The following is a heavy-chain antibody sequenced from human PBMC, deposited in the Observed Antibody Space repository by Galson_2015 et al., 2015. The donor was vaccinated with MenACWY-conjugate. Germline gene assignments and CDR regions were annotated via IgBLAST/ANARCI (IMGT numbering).Heavy chain of an antibody. J-gene: IGHJ5*02. D-gene: IGHD7-27*01. V-gene: IGHV3-23*01. Sequence: SLRLSCAASAFTFSNHAMNWVRQAPGKGLEWVAGIRGSGGSTYYADSVKGRFSISRDNSKNTLYLQMSSLRVEDTALYYCARYSRITGDLAVFTSWGQGTLVTVSS. CDR3: ARYSRITGDLAVFTS. CDR1: AFTFSNHA. CDR2: IRGSGGST.